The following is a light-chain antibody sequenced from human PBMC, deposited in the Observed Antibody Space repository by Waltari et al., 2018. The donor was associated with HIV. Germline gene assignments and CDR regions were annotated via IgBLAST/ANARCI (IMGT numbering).Light chain of an antibody. CDR2: EVS. CDR1: SSEVGGYNY. Sequence: QSALTQPASVSGSPGHSIPISCTGTSSEVGGYNYVSWYQQHPGKAPKLMIYEVSNRPSGVSNRFSGSKSGNTASLTISGLQAEDEADYYCSSYTSSSTRVFGGGTNLTVL. J-gene: IGLJ3*02. V-gene: IGLV2-14*01. CDR3: SSYTSSSTRV.